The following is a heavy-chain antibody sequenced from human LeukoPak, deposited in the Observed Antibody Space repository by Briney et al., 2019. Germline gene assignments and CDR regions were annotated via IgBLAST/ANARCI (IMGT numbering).Heavy chain of an antibody. CDR1: TSSFSYHY. V-gene: IGHV4-59*11. CDR2: IYSSGST. CDR3: ARGGGDYYYYMDV. J-gene: IGHJ6*03. D-gene: IGHD3-16*01. Sequence: SETPSLTCTASTSSFSYHYWTWIRQSPGKGLKWIGFIYSSGSTNYNPSVKSRLTISVDTSKNQFSLKLTSVTAADTAVYYCARGGGDYYYYMDVWGKGTTVTVSS.